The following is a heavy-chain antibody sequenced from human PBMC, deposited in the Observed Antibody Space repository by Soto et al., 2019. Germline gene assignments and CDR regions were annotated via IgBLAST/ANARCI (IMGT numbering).Heavy chain of an antibody. J-gene: IGHJ4*02. V-gene: IGHV3-21*06. CDR2: ISSTTNYI. CDR1: GFTFTRYS. Sequence: PRRSLRLSCAASGFTFTRYSMNWVRQAPGKGLEWVSSISSTTNYIYYGDSMKGRFTISRDNANNSLYLEMNSLRAEDTAVYYCARESEDLTSNFDYWGQGTLVTDSS. CDR3: ARESEDLTSNFDY.